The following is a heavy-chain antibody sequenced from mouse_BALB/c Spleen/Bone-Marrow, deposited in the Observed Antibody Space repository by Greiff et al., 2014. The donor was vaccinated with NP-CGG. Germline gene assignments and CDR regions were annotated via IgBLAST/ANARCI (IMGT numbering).Heavy chain of an antibody. V-gene: IGHV14-3*02. Sequence: EVQGVESGAELVKPGASVKLSCTASGFNIKDTYMHWVKERPEQGLEWIGRIDPANGNTKYDPKFQGKATITADTSSNTAYLQLSSLTSEDTAVYYCVHGRDWYFDVWGAGTTVTVSS. CDR2: IDPANGNT. CDR3: VHGRDWYFDV. CDR1: GFNIKDTY. J-gene: IGHJ1*01. D-gene: IGHD1-1*01.